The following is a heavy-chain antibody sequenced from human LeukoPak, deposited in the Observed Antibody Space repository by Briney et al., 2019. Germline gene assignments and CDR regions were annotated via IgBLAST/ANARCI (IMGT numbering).Heavy chain of an antibody. CDR3: ARATYYYDSSGYYVFYFDN. J-gene: IGHJ4*02. CDR2: ISSSSSYI. CDR1: GFTFSSYS. D-gene: IGHD3-22*01. Sequence: PGGSLRLSCAASGFTFSSYSMNWVRQAPGKGLEWVSSISSSSSYIYYADSVKGRFTISRDNSKNTLYLQMNSLRAEDTAVYYCARATYYYDSSGYYVFYFDNWGQGTLVIVSS. V-gene: IGHV3-21*04.